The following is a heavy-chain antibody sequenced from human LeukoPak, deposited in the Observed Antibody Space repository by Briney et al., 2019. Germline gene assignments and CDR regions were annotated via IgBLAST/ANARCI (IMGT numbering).Heavy chain of an antibody. J-gene: IGHJ4*02. CDR1: GFTFSSYG. Sequence: GGSLRLSCAASGFTFSSYGMHWVRQAPGKGLEWVAFIRYDGSNKYYADSVKGRFTISRDNSKNTLYLQMNSLRAEDTAVYYCAKLEGSSSMYYFDYWGQGTLVTVSS. D-gene: IGHD6-6*01. CDR2: IRYDGSNK. CDR3: AKLEGSSSMYYFDY. V-gene: IGHV3-30*02.